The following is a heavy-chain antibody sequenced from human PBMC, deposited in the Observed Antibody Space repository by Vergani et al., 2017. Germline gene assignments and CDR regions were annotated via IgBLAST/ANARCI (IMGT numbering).Heavy chain of an antibody. V-gene: IGHV1-69*04. CDR3: ASDYYDSSGYLY. D-gene: IGHD3-22*01. J-gene: IGHJ4*02. CDR1: GGTFSSYA. Sequence: QVQLVQSGAEVKKPGSSVKVSCKASGGTFSSYAISWVRQAPGQGLEWMGRIIPILGIANYAQKFQGRVTITADKSTSTAYMELSSLTSEDTAVYYCASDYYDSSGYLYWGQGTLVTVSS. CDR2: IIPILGIA.